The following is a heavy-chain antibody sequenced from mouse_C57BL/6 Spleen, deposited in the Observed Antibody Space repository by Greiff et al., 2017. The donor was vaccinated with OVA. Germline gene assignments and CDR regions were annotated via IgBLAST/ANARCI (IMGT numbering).Heavy chain of an antibody. Sequence: EVKLVESGPGLVKPSQSLSLTCSVTGYSITSGYYWNWIRQFPGNKLEWMGYISYDGSNNYNPSLKNRISITRDTSKNQFFLKLNSVTTEDTATYYCARDYYGSSYVRWYFDVWGTGTTVTVSS. D-gene: IGHD1-1*01. CDR2: ISYDGSN. V-gene: IGHV3-6*01. CDR1: GYSITSGYY. CDR3: ARDYYGSSYVRWYFDV. J-gene: IGHJ1*03.